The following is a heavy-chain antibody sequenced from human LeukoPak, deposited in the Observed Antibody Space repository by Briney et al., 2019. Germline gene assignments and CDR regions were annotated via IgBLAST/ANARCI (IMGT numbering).Heavy chain of an antibody. D-gene: IGHD2-8*02. J-gene: IGHJ4*02. Sequence: GGSLRLSCAASGFTFSNYAMSWVRQAPGKGLEWVSAISGSGGSTYYADSVKGRFTISRDNSKNTLYLQLNSLRAEDTAIYYCATYRQVLLPFESWGQGTLVTVSS. CDR1: GFTFSNYA. CDR2: ISGSGGST. CDR3: ATYRQVLLPFES. V-gene: IGHV3-23*01.